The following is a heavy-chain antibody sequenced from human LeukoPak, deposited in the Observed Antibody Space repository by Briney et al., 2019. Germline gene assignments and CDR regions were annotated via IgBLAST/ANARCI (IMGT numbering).Heavy chain of an antibody. CDR1: GFTFSSYA. Sequence: PRGSLRLSCAASGFTFSSYAMSWVRQAPGEGLEWVSGISGRGSSTYYADPVKDRFTISRDNSKNTLYQQMNSLRAEDTAVDYCAKDPRGSGWYWRPEPFDYWGQGTLVTVSS. CDR3: AKDPRGSGWYWRPEPFDY. V-gene: IGHV3-23*01. J-gene: IGHJ4*02. D-gene: IGHD6-19*01. CDR2: ISGRGSST.